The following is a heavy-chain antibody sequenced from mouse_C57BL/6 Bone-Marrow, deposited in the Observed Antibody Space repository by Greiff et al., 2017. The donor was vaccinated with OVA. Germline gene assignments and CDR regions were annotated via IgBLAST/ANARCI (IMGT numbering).Heavy chain of an antibody. J-gene: IGHJ2*01. CDR2: IFPGSGST. CDR3: APNYYGSSYYFDY. CDR1: GYTFTDYY. D-gene: IGHD1-1*01. Sequence: VQLVESGPELVKPGASVKISCKASGYTFTDYYINWVKQRPGQGLEWIGWIFPGSGSTYYNEKFKGKATLTVDKSSSTAYMLLSSLTSEDSAVYFCAPNYYGSSYYFDYWGQGTTLTVSS. V-gene: IGHV1-75*01.